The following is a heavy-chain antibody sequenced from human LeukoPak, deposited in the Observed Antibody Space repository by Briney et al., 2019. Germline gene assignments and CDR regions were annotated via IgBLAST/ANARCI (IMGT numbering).Heavy chain of an antibody. CDR1: GFTFSSYN. D-gene: IGHD6-13*01. Sequence: GGSLRLSCAASGFTFSSYNMNWVRQAPGKGLEWVSSISSSSSYIYYADSVKGRFPISRDNAKNSLYLQMNSLRAEDTAVYYCARDRVAAAGPDYWGQGTLVTVSS. J-gene: IGHJ4*02. V-gene: IGHV3-21*01. CDR2: ISSSSSYI. CDR3: ARDRVAAAGPDY.